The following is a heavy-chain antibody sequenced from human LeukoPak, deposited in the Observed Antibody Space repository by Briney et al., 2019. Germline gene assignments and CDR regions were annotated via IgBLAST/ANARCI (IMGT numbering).Heavy chain of an antibody. D-gene: IGHD3-9*01. Sequence: SETLSLTCTVSGGSISGYYWSWIRQPAGKGLEWIGRIYTSGSTNYNPSLKSRVTISVDTSKNQFSLRPSSVTAADTAVYYCARARGRYIDFLDYWGQGTLITVSS. J-gene: IGHJ4*02. CDR3: ARARGRYIDFLDY. V-gene: IGHV4-4*07. CDR2: IYTSGST. CDR1: GGSISGYY.